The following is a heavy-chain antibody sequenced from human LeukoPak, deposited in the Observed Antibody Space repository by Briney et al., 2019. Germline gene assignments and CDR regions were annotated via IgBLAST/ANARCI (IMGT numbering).Heavy chain of an antibody. CDR2: ISYDGSNK. V-gene: IGHV3-30*18. D-gene: IGHD5-24*01. J-gene: IGHJ3*02. CDR3: AKLEFSGDGYDIDAFDI. CDR1: GFTFDDYA. Sequence: SLRLSCAASGFTFDDYAMHWVRQAPGKGLEWVAVISYDGSNKYYADSVKGRFTISRDNSKNTLYLQMNSLRAEDTAVYYCAKLEFSGDGYDIDAFDIWGQGTMVTVSS.